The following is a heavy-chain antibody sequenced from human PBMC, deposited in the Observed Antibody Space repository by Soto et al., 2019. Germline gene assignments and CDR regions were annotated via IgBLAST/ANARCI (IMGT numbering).Heavy chain of an antibody. CDR1: EFMFSNYA. Sequence: GSLRLSCAASEFMFSNYAMSWIRQAPGKGLEWVSSISSTTNYIYYGDSMKGRFTISRDNAKNSLYLEMNSLRAEDTAVYYCARESEDLTSNFDYWGQGTLVTVSS. CDR3: ARESEDLTSNFDY. V-gene: IGHV3-21*06. J-gene: IGHJ4*02. CDR2: ISSTTNYI.